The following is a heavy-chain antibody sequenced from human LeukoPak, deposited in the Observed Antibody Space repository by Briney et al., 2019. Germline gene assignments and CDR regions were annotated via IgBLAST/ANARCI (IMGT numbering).Heavy chain of an antibody. D-gene: IGHD3-10*01. CDR3: ASFYNSGRAFDY. Sequence: SETLSFTCTVSGGSISSGGYYWSWIRQHPGKGLEWMGDIYHSGNTFYSPSLESRAIISVDTSKNQFSLKLTSMTAADTAVYYCASFYNSGRAFDYWGQGTLVTVSS. CDR1: GGSISSGGYY. J-gene: IGHJ4*02. CDR2: IYHSGNT. V-gene: IGHV4-31*03.